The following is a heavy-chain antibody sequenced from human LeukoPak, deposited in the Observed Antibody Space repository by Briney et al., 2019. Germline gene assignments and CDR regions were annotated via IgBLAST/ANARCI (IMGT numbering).Heavy chain of an antibody. CDR3: ASDDGYRSFDY. V-gene: IGHV3-74*01. CDR1: GINFSIYW. J-gene: IGHJ4*02. Sequence: GGSLRLSCAASGINFSIYWMHWVRQAPGKGLVWVSRINSDGSDTSYADSVKGRFTISRDNAQNTLYLQINSLRAEDTAVYYCASDDGYRSFDYWGQGTLVTVSS. D-gene: IGHD5-24*01. CDR2: INSDGSDT.